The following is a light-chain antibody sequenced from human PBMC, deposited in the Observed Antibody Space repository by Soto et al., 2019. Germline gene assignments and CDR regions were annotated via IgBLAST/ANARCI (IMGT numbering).Light chain of an antibody. Sequence: IQLTQSPSSLSASVGDRVTITCRASQGISSYLAWYQQKPGKAPKLLIYAASTLQSGVPSRFSGSESGTDFTLTISSLQPEDFATYYCQQLNSYPPRYTFGQGTKLEIK. CDR3: QQLNSYPPRYT. CDR1: QGISSY. J-gene: IGKJ2*01. CDR2: AAS. V-gene: IGKV1-9*01.